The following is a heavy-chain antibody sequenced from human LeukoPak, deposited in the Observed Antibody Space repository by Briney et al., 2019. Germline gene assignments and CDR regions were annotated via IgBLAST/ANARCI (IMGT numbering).Heavy chain of an antibody. CDR2: IYPGDSDT. CDR3: ARHHELSGSYGF. V-gene: IGHV5-51*01. CDR1: GYTFTSYW. J-gene: IGHJ4*02. D-gene: IGHD1-26*01. Sequence: GESLKISCQGSGYTFTSYWIAWLRQMPGKGLEWMGIIYPGDSDTRYSPSFQGQVTISADKSITTAYLQWSSLKALDTAIYYCARHHELSGSYGFWGQGTLVTVSS.